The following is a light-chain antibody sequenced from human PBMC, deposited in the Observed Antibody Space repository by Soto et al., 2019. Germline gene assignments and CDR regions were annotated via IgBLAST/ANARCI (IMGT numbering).Light chain of an antibody. V-gene: IGKV3-15*01. J-gene: IGKJ5*01. CDR2: AAS. CDR3: QQYEDWPLIT. Sequence: EIVMTQSPATLSVSPGERATLSCRTSQSVRSNLAWYQQKPGQAPGLLIYAASTRATGIPARFSGSGSGTEFTLTISELQSEDFAVYYCQQYEDWPLITFGQGTRLDIK. CDR1: QSVRSN.